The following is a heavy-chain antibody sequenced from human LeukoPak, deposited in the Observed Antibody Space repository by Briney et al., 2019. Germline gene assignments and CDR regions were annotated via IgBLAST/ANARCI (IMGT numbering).Heavy chain of an antibody. CDR2: INSDGSST. J-gene: IGHJ4*02. D-gene: IGHD3-10*01. Sequence: QPGGSLRLSCAASGFTFSSYWMHWVRQAPGKGLVWVSRINSDGSSTSYADSVKGRFTISRDNAKNTLYLQMNSLRAEDTAVYYCARAMVRGVTQAGTCFDYWGQGTLVTVSS. CDR1: GFTFSSYW. CDR3: ARAMVRGVTQAGTCFDY. V-gene: IGHV3-74*01.